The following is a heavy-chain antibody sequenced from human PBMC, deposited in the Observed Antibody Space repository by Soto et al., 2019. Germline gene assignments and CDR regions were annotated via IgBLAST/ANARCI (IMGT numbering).Heavy chain of an antibody. V-gene: IGHV1-69*06. CDR1: GGTFSSYA. J-gene: IGHJ6*02. CDR2: IIPIFGTA. D-gene: IGHD5-18*01. Sequence: SVKVSCKASGGTFSSYAISWVRQAPGQGLEWMGGIIPIFGTANYAQKFQGRVTITADKSTSTAYMELSSLRSEDTAVYYCASFVDTSMVGAYYYSGMDVWGQGTTVTVSS. CDR3: ASFVDTSMVGAYYYSGMDV.